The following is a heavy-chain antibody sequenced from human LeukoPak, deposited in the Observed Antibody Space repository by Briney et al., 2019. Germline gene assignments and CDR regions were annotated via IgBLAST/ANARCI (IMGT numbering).Heavy chain of an antibody. Sequence: GGSLTLSCAASGFTFSTYGMGWVSQAPGKWLGGVSAISGNGDSASYADSLKGRFTISRDNTKRRLFLQMNSLRAEDTAVYYCARAPYWDAFDIWGQGTMVTVSS. J-gene: IGHJ3*02. CDR2: ISGNGDSA. CDR1: GFTFSTYG. CDR3: ARAPYWDAFDI. D-gene: IGHD2-15*01. V-gene: IGHV3-23*01.